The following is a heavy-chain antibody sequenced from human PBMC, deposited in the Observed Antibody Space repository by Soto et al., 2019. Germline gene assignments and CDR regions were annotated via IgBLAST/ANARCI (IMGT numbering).Heavy chain of an antibody. V-gene: IGHV3-30*18. CDR1: GFTFSNYG. CDR2: ISYDVDNK. J-gene: IGHJ6*02. D-gene: IGHD3-10*01. Sequence: PGGSLRLSCAASGFTFSNYGMHWVRQAPGKGLEWVALISYDVDNKYYADSVKGRFTISRDNSKSTLYLQMNSLSAEDTAVYSCAKDIALVRGVIIDMDVWGQGTRVTVSS. CDR3: AKDIALVRGVIIDMDV.